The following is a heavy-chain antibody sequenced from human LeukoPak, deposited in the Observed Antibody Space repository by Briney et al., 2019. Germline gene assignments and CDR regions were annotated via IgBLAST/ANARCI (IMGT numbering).Heavy chain of an antibody. J-gene: IGHJ5*02. CDR3: ARAVPYYYTSGGSGAWFDP. V-gene: IGHV1-18*01. Sequence: GASVKVSCKASGYTFTSYGISWVRQAPGQGLEWMGWISAYNGNTNYAQKLQGRVTMTTDTSTSTAYMELRSLRSDDTAVYYCARAVPYYYTSGGSGAWFDPWGQGTLVTVSS. D-gene: IGHD3-10*01. CDR2: ISAYNGNT. CDR1: GYTFTSYG.